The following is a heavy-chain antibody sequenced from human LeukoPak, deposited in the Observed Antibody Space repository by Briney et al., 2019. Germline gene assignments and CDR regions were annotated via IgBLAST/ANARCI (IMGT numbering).Heavy chain of an antibody. J-gene: IGHJ5*02. CDR2: INHSGST. D-gene: IGHD3-22*01. Sequence: SSETLSLTCVVHGGSFSAYFWSWIRQPPGKGLEWIGEINHSGSTNYNPSLKSRVTISLDTSKNQFSLKLSSVTAADTAVYYCARDPFPHAINYYDSSGYPWGQGTLVTVSS. V-gene: IGHV4-34*01. CDR3: ARDPFPHAINYYDSSGYP. CDR1: GGSFSAYF.